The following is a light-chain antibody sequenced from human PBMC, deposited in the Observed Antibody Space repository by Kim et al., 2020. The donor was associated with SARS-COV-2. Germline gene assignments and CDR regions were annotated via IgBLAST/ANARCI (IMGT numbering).Light chain of an antibody. J-gene: IGKJ5*01. CDR2: GAS. V-gene: IGKV3-20*01. CDR3: QHYGASPLIT. Sequence: PGQGATLPCRSSQTMTNNYLNWYQQKRGRAPRLLIYGASTRATGIPDRCSGSGSGTDFTLTISRLEPEDFAVYYCQHYGASPLITFGQGTRLEIK. CDR1: QTMTNNY.